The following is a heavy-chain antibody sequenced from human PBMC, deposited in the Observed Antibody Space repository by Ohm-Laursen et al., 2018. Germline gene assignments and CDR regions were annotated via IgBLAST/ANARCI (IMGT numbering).Heavy chain of an antibody. CDR3: ARRANSAFPYYLDY. CDR2: IHNSGST. CDR1: GGSISTYY. V-gene: IGHV4-59*08. J-gene: IGHJ4*02. Sequence: TLSLTCTVSGGSISTYYWIWIRQPPGKGLEWIGNIHNSGSTNYNPSLKSRATIATDTSKNQLSLKLSSVTAADTAVYYCARRANSAFPYYLDYWGQGTLVTVSS. D-gene: IGHD1-26*01.